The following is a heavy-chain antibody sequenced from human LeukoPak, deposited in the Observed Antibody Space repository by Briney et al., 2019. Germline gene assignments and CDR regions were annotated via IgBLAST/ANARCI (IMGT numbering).Heavy chain of an antibody. CDR3: ARDSGSSWFDY. V-gene: IGHV4-59*01. CDR1: GGSISSYY. CDR2: IYYSGST. Sequence: KPSETLSLTCTGSGGSISSYYWSWIRQPPGKGLEWIGYIYYSGSTNYNPSLKSRVTISVDTSKNQFSLKLSSVTAADTAVYYCARDSGSSWFDYWGQGTLVTVSS. J-gene: IGHJ4*02. D-gene: IGHD6-13*01.